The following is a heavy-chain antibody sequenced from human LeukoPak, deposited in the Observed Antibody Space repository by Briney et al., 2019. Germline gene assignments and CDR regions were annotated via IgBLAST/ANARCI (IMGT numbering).Heavy chain of an antibody. J-gene: IGHJ4*02. D-gene: IGHD4-23*01. CDR2: IKSKTDGGTT. CDR3: TTTGDYGGNSDFDY. CDR1: GFTFSNAW. V-gene: IGHV3-15*01. Sequence: GGSLRLSCAASGFTFSNAWMSWVRQAPGKGLEWVGRIKSKTDGGTTDYAAPVKGRFTISRDDSKNTLYLQMNSLKTEDTAEYYCTTTGDYGGNSDFDYWGQGTLVTVSS.